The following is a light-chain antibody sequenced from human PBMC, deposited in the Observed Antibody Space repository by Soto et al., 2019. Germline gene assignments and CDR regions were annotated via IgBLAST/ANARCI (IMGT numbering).Light chain of an antibody. V-gene: IGKV4-1*01. CDR1: QSVLSSSNNQNH. J-gene: IGKJ4*01. CDR3: QQYYTTPLT. Sequence: DIVMTQSPDSLAVSLGERATINCKSSQSVLSSSNNQNHLAWYQQKPGQPPRLLIYWASTRESGVPDRFSGGGSGTDFTRTISSLQAEDVAVYYCQQYYTTPLTFGGGTKVEI. CDR2: WAS.